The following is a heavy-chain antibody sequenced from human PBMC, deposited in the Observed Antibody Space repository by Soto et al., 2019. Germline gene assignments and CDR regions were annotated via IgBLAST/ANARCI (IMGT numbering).Heavy chain of an antibody. V-gene: IGHV1-69*06. J-gene: IGHJ6*02. CDR3: ARGGVAIIGYGMDV. D-gene: IGHD3-3*01. CDR1: GGTFSSYA. CDR2: IIPIFGTT. Sequence: SVKVSCKASGGTFSSYAINWVRQAPGQGLEWMGGIIPIFGTTYYAQRVQGRVTISADRSANTAYMDLSGLTSEDTAVYYGARGGVAIIGYGMDVWGQGTTVTVSS.